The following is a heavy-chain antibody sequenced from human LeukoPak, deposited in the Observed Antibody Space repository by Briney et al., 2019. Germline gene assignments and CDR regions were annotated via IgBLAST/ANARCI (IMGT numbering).Heavy chain of an antibody. J-gene: IGHJ6*03. CDR1: GGSFSGYY. CDR3: ARLGSVGYYNYQYMDI. CDR2: INDIGNT. D-gene: IGHD3-10*01. Sequence: SETLSLTCAVYGGSFSGYYWSWIRQPPGKGLEWIGEINDIGNTNYDPSLRSRVTISVDTSKNQFSLSLTSAAAADTAVYFCARLGSVGYYNYQYMDIWGNGTTVTVSS. V-gene: IGHV4-34*01.